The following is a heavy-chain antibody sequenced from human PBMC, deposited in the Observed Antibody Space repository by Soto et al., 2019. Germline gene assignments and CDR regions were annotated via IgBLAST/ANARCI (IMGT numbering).Heavy chain of an antibody. J-gene: IGHJ4*02. CDR2: IYYSGST. CDR1: GVSISSYY. CDR3: ARVRAYDSSGYPLFDY. Sequence: SETLSLTCTVSGVSISSYYWIWIRQPPGKGLEWIGYIYYSGSTNYNPSLKSRVTISVDTSKNQFSLKLSSVTAADTAVYYCARVRAYDSSGYPLFDYWGQGTLVTVS. D-gene: IGHD3-22*01. V-gene: IGHV4-59*01.